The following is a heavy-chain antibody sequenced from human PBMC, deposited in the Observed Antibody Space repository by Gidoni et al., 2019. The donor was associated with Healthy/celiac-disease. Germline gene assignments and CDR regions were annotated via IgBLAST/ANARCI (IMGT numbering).Heavy chain of an antibody. CDR3: ARDGGYSGSFDY. J-gene: IGHJ4*02. V-gene: IGHV3-21*01. CDR2: ISSSRSYI. CDR1: GFTFSSYS. Sequence: EVQLVESGGGLVKIGGSLRLSCTASGFTFSSYSMNGVRQSPGKGLEWVSSISSSRSYICYADSVKGRFTISRDNAKNSLYLQMNSLRAEDTAVYYCARDGGYSGSFDYWGQGTLVTVSS. D-gene: IGHD1-26*01.